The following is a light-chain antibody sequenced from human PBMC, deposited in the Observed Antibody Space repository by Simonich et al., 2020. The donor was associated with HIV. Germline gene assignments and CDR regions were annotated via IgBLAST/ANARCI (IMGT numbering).Light chain of an antibody. Sequence: QSALTQPASVSGSPGPSITISCTGTSGDVGGYNYVSWYQQHPGKAPKVMIYDVSKRPSGVSNRFSGSKSGNTASLTISGLQAEDEADYYCSSYTSSSTYVFGGGTKLTVL. CDR2: DVS. CDR1: SGDVGGYNY. CDR3: SSYTSSSTYV. V-gene: IGLV2-14*01. J-gene: IGLJ3*02.